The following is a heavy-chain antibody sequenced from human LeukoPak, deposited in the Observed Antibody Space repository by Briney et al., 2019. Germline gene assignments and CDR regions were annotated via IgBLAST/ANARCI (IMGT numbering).Heavy chain of an antibody. J-gene: IGHJ4*02. CDR2: IIPIFGTA. CDR1: GYTFTSYG. CDR3: ARGLNYYDSSGYLDY. D-gene: IGHD3-22*01. Sequence: ASVKVSCKASGYTFTSYGISWVRQAPGQGLEWMGRIIPIFGTANYAQKFQGRVTITTDESTSTAYMELSSLRSEDTAVYYCARGLNYYDSSGYLDYWGQGTLVTVSS. V-gene: IGHV1-69*05.